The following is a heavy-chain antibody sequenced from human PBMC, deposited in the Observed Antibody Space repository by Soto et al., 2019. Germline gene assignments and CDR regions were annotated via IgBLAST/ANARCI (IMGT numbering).Heavy chain of an antibody. V-gene: IGHV3-30*18. Sequence: GGTLRLSCAASGFTLSTNGMQWVRQAPGKGLERVAVISYDGYLKYYVDAVKGRFTVARDNSKNTLFLEMNSLRVEDTAVYFCAKDFKVSGSHYGTLNYYYGMDVWGQGTTVTVSS. D-gene: IGHD3-10*01. CDR3: AKDFKVSGSHYGTLNYYYGMDV. J-gene: IGHJ6*02. CDR2: ISYDGYLK. CDR1: GFTLSTNG.